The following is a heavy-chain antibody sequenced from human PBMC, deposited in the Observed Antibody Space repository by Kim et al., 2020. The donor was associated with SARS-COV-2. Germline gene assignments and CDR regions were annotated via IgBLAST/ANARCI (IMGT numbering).Heavy chain of an antibody. D-gene: IGHD6-13*01. J-gene: IGHJ6*02. Sequence: SETLSLTCTVSGGSISSSSYYWGWIRQPPGKGLEWIGSIYYSGSTYYNPSLKSRVTISVDTSKNQFSLKLSSVTAADTAVYYCAGAGYSSSWYPSYYYYGMDVWGQGTTVTVSS. CDR3: AGAGYSSSWYPSYYYYGMDV. V-gene: IGHV4-39*01. CDR1: GGSISSSSYY. CDR2: IYYSGST.